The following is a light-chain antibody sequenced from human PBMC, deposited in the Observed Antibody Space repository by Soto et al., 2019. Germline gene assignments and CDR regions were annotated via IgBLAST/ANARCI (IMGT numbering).Light chain of an antibody. J-gene: IGLJ3*02. CDR3: TSYTTGRIGV. Sequence: QSALTQPASVSGSPGQSITISCTGSSGDVGHYNYVSWYQQHPGKAPKLIIYEVTNRPSDVSNRFSASKSGNTASLIISGRQAEDEADYYCTSYTTGRIGVFGGGTKVTVL. CDR2: EVT. CDR1: SGDVGHYNY. V-gene: IGLV2-14*01.